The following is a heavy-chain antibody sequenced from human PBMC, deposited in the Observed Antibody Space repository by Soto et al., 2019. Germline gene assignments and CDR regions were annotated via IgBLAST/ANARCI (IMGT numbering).Heavy chain of an antibody. D-gene: IGHD6-19*01. CDR3: AGAMGWNYFDY. Sequence: EVRLVETGGDLIQPGGSLRLSCAASGFTVSTNYMSWVRQAPGKGLEWVSALYTGGNTYYADSVKGRFTISRDNSRNTLYLQMNSLRAEDTAVYYCAGAMGWNYFDYWGQGTLVTVSS. CDR1: GFTVSTNY. CDR2: LYTGGNT. J-gene: IGHJ4*02. V-gene: IGHV3-53*02.